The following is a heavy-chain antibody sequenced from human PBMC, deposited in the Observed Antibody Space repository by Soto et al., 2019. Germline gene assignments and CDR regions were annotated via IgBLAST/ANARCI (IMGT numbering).Heavy chain of an antibody. Sequence: QVRLVQSGAEVKKPGSSVKVSCKASGGTFSNYAIGWVRQAPGQGLEWMGGIILPFGTPNYPQKFQGRVTISADESMTTAYMELTGLRSEDTAVYYCARGPDYEGCFDPWGRGTLVTVSS. CDR2: IILPFGTP. J-gene: IGHJ5*02. D-gene: IGHD4-17*01. V-gene: IGHV1-69*12. CDR1: GGTFSNYA. CDR3: ARGPDYEGCFDP.